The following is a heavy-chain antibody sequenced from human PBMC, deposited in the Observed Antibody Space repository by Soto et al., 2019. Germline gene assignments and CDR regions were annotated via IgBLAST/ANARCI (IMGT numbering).Heavy chain of an antibody. CDR3: ARMFKVVTALYYYYYGMDV. CDR2: INHSGST. Sequence: SETLSLTCAVYGGSFSGYYWSWIRQPPGKGLEWIGEINHSGSTNYNPSLKSRVTISVDMSKNQFSLKLSSVTAADTAVYYCARMFKVVTALYYYYYGMDVWGQGTTVTVSS. CDR1: GGSFSGYY. D-gene: IGHD2-21*02. J-gene: IGHJ6*02. V-gene: IGHV4-34*01.